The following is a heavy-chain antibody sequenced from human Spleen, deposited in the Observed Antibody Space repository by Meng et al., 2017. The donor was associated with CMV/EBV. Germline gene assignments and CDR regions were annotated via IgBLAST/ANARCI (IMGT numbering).Heavy chain of an antibody. V-gene: IGHV1-69*05. CDR1: GGTFSNYG. J-gene: IGHJ4*02. D-gene: IGHD1-1*01. CDR3: AREGVVGTTIYFDY. Sequence: KAAGGTFSNYGVNWGRKAPGQGLEWMGGIIPIFGTANYAQKFQGRVTITTDESTTTAYMELSSLRSDDTAVYYCAREGVVGTTIYFDYWGQGTLVTVSS. CDR2: IIPIFGTA.